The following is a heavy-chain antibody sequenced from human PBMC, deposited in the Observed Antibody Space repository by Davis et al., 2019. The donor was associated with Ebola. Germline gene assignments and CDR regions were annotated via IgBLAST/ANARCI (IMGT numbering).Heavy chain of an antibody. Sequence: PSETLSLTCAVYGGSFSGYYWSWIRQPPGKGLEWIGEINHSGSTNYNPSLKSRVTISVDTSKNQFSLKLSSVTAADTAVYYCARLSVDYDYVWGSAYYGMDVWGQGTTVTVSS. V-gene: IGHV4-34*01. CDR2: INHSGST. D-gene: IGHD3-16*01. J-gene: IGHJ6*02. CDR3: ARLSVDYDYVWGSAYYGMDV. CDR1: GGSFSGYY.